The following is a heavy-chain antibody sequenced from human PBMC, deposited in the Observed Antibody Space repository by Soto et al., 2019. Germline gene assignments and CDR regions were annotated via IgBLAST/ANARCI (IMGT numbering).Heavy chain of an antibody. V-gene: IGHV1-58*01. CDR3: AAGDGYNSDFDY. CDR2: IVVGSGNT. Sequence: ASVKVSCKASGFTFTSSAVQWVRQARGQRLEWIGWIVVGSGNTNYAQKFQERVTITRDMSTSTAYMELSSLRSEDTAVYYCAAGDGYNSDFDYWGQGTLVTVSS. D-gene: IGHD5-12*01. CDR1: GFTFTSSA. J-gene: IGHJ4*02.